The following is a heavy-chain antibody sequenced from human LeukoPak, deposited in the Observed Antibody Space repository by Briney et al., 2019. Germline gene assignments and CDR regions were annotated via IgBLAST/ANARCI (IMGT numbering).Heavy chain of an antibody. V-gene: IGHV3-23*01. Sequence: PGGSLRLSCAAFGFTFSSYAMSWVRQAPGKGLEWVSAISGSGGSTYYADSVKGRFTISRDNSKNTLYLQMNSLRAEDTAVYYCAKDRVTMIVVALAYPGAFDIWGQGTMVTVSS. J-gene: IGHJ3*02. D-gene: IGHD3-22*01. CDR2: ISGSGGST. CDR1: GFTFSSYA. CDR3: AKDRVTMIVVALAYPGAFDI.